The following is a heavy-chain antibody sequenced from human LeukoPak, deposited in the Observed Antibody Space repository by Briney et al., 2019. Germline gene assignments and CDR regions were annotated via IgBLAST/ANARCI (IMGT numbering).Heavy chain of an antibody. CDR3: ARDMGRIAAAGRY. V-gene: IGHV1-2*02. J-gene: IGHJ4*02. CDR2: INPNSGGT. Sequence: ASVKVSCKASGYTFTGYYMHWVRQAPGQGLEWMGWINPNSGGTNYAQKFQGRVTMTRDTSISTAYMELSRLRSDDTAVYYCARDMGRIAAAGRYWGQGTLVTVSS. D-gene: IGHD6-13*01. CDR1: GYTFTGYY.